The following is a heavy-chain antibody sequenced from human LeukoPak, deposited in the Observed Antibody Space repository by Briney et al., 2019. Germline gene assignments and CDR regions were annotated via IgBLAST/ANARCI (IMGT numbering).Heavy chain of an antibody. J-gene: IGHJ3*02. D-gene: IGHD2-8*01. CDR2: IKEDRSEK. CDR3: ARGSNWAFDI. V-gene: IGHV3-7*01. CDR1: GFTFSSYA. Sequence: PGGSLRLSCAASGFTFSSYAMSWVRQAPGKGLEWVANIKEDRSEKYYVDSVKGRFTISRDNAKNSLYLQMNSLRAEDTAVYYCARGSNWAFDIWGQGTMVTVSS.